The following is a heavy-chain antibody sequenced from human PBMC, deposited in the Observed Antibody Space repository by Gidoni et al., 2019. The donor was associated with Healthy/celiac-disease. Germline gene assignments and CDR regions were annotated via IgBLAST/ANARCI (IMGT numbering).Heavy chain of an antibody. Sequence: EVQLLESGGGLVQPGGSLRLSCAASGFTFSSYAMRWVRQAPGKGLEWVSAISGSGGSTYYADSVKGRFTISRDNSKNTLYLQMNSLRAEDTAVYYCAKDDVDIVATTNFDYWGQGTLVTVSS. D-gene: IGHD5-12*01. CDR3: AKDDVDIVATTNFDY. CDR1: GFTFSSYA. V-gene: IGHV3-23*01. J-gene: IGHJ4*02. CDR2: ISGSGGST.